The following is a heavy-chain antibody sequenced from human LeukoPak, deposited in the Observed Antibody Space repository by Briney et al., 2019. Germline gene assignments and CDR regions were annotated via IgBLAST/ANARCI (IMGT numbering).Heavy chain of an antibody. CDR3: ARDGYYYDSSGYYCDY. CDR2: IWYDGSNK. J-gene: IGHJ4*02. D-gene: IGHD3-22*01. V-gene: IGHV3-33*01. CDR1: GFTFSSYG. Sequence: RPGGSLRLSCAASGFTFSSYGMHWVRQAPGKGLEWVAVIWYDGSNKYYADSVKGRFTISRDNSKNTLYLQMNSLRAEDTAVYYCARDGYYYDSSGYYCDYWGQGTLVTVSS.